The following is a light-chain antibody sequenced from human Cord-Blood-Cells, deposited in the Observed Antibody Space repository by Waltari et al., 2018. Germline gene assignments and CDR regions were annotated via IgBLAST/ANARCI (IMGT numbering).Light chain of an antibody. CDR3: QQSYSTPRT. V-gene: IGKV1-39*01. CDR1: QSLSSY. CDR2: AAA. J-gene: IGKJ2*01. Sequence: DIQMTQSPSSLSASVGDRVTITGRASQSLSSYLNWYQQKPGKAPKLLIYAAASLQSGVPSRFSGSGSGTDFTLTISSLQPEDFATYYCQQSYSTPRTFGQGTKLEIK.